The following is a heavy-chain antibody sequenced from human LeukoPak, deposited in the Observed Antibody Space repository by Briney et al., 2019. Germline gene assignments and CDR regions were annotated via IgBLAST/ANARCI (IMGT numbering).Heavy chain of an antibody. CDR2: ISPGGGTT. D-gene: IGHD6-19*01. J-gene: IGHJ6*02. CDR1: GFAFGSEA. Sequence: GGSLRLSCAVSGFAFGSEAMSWVRQSPARGLEWVASISPGGGTTYYADYVKGRFTISRDNSKNSLFVQMNSLRAEDTAVYYCAKAHSAVAGEYYYYYYGMDVWGQGTTVTVSS. V-gene: IGHV3-23*01. CDR3: AKAHSAVAGEYYYYYYGMDV.